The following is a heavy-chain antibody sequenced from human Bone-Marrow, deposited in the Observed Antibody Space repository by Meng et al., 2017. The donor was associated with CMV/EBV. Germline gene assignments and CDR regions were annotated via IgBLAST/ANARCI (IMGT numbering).Heavy chain of an antibody. CDR1: GFTFSSYW. CDR2: IKQDGSEK. J-gene: IGHJ4*02. Sequence: GESLKISCAASGFTFSSYWMSWVRQAPGKGLEWVANIKQDGSEKYYVDSVKGRFTITRDNAKNSLYLQMNSLRAEDTAVYYCARGTMVRRVRSYGYWGQGTLVTVSS. D-gene: IGHD3-10*01. CDR3: ARGTMVRRVRSYGY. V-gene: IGHV3-7*01.